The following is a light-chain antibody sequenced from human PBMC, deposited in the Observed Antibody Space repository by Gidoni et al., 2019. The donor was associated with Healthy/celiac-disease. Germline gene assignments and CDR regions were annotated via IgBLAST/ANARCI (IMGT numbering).Light chain of an antibody. J-gene: IGKJ4*01. CDR2: DAS. CDR1: QDISNY. CDR3: QQYDNLPPF. V-gene: IGKV1-33*01. Sequence: EIQMTQAPSSMSASVGDRVTITCQARQDISNYLNWYQQKPGKAPKLLIYDASNLETGVPSRFSGSGSWTDFTFTISSLQPEDIATYYCQQYDNLPPFFGGGTKVEIK.